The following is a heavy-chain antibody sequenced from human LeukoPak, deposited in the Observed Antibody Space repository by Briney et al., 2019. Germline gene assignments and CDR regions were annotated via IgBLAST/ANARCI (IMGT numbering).Heavy chain of an antibody. CDR2: IYYSGST. CDR3: ARVYYMDV. V-gene: IGHV4-59*06. J-gene: IGHJ6*03. Sequence: SETLSLTCTVSGGSISSYYWSWIRQPPGKGLEWIGYIYYSGSTYYNPSLKSRVTISVDTSKNQFSLKLSSVTAADTAVYYCARVYYMDVWGKGTTVTVSS. CDR1: GGSISSYY.